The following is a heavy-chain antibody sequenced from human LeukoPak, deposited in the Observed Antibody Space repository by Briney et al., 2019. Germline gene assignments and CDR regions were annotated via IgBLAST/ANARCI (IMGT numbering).Heavy chain of an antibody. CDR2: IYFSGST. CDR3: ARDLGQQMGD. D-gene: IGHD6-13*01. CDR1: GDSISNYY. J-gene: IGHJ4*02. Sequence: SETLSLTCTVSGDSISNYYWAWIRQPPGKGLEWIGYIYFSGSTHYNPSLKSRVTISIDTSKNQCSLKVTSVTAADTAVYYCARDLGQQMGDWGQGSLVTVSS. V-gene: IGHV4-59*01.